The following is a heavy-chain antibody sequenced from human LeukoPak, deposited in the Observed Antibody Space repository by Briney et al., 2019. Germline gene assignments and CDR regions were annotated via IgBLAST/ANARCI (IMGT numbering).Heavy chain of an antibody. D-gene: IGHD6-25*01. V-gene: IGHV4-30-4*01. CDR2: IYYSGST. J-gene: IGHJ4*02. CDR1: GGSISSGDYY. CDR3: ARENFGIAATIDY. Sequence: SETLSLTCTVSGGSISSGDYYWSWLRQPPGKGLEWIGYIYYSGSTYYNPSLKSRVTISVDTSKNQFSLKLSSVTAADTAVYYCARENFGIAATIDYWGQGTLVTVSS.